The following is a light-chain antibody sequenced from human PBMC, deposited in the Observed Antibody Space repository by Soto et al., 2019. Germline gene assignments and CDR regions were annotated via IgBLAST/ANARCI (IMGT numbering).Light chain of an antibody. CDR1: QSVSSY. Sequence: THSPSSLSAYLGDRATLSCRASQSVSSYIAWYQQKPGQAPRLLIYDISSRATGIPDRFSGSGSGTDFTLTISRLEPEDFAVYYCQQYGSSILITFGQGTRLEI. V-gene: IGKV3-20*01. CDR2: DIS. J-gene: IGKJ5*01. CDR3: QQYGSSILIT.